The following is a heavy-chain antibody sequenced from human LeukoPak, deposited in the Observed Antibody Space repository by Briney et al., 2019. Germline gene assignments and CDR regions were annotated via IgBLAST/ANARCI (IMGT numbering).Heavy chain of an antibody. CDR1: GGSISSSSYY. V-gene: IGHV4-39*01. Sequence: SETLSLTCTVSGGSISSSSYYWGWIRQPPGKGLEWIGSIYYSGSTYYNPSLKSRVTISVDTSKNQFSLKLSSVTAADTAVYYCARRWYVEYWGQGTLVTVSS. J-gene: IGHJ4*02. CDR2: IYYSGST. D-gene: IGHD2-15*01. CDR3: ARRWYVEY.